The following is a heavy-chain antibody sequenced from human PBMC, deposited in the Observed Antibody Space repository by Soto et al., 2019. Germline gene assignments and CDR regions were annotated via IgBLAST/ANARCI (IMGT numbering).Heavy chain of an antibody. CDR2: ISYDGSNK. Sequence: GGSLRLSCAASGFTFSSYGMHWVRQAPGKGLEWVAVISYDGSNKYYADSVKGRFTISRDNSKNTLYLQMNSLRAEDTAVYYCAVNATGNSQFDYWGQGTLVTVSS. CDR1: GFTFSSYG. D-gene: IGHD6-13*01. V-gene: IGHV3-30*03. J-gene: IGHJ4*02. CDR3: AVNATGNSQFDY.